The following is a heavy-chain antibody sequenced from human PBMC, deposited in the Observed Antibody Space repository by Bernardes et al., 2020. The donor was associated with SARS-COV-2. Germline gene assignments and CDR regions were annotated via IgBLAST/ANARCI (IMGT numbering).Heavy chain of an antibody. CDR1: DFTFSSYA. D-gene: IGHD2-15*01. Sequence: GGSLRLSCEVSDFTFSSYAMSWVRQAPGKGLEWVSTIGGSGGNIYYADSVKGRFTISRDNSRNVLYLQMNSLRADDTAVYYCPRDRCCSGGSCFYDLWGQGTLVTVSS. CDR3: PRDRCCSGGSCFYDL. CDR2: IGGSGGNI. J-gene: IGHJ4*02. V-gene: IGHV3-23*01.